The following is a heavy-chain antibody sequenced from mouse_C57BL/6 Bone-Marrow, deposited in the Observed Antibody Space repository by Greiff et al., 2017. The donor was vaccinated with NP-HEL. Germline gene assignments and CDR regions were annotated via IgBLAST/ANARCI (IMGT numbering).Heavy chain of an antibody. CDR2: IYPRSGNT. CDR1: GYTFTSYG. V-gene: IGHV1-81*01. CDR3: ARGFYYGNHRLAY. D-gene: IGHD2-1*01. Sequence: VQLQESGAELARPGASVKLSCKASGYTFTSYGISWVKQRTGQGLEWIGEIYPRSGNTYYNEKFKGKATLTADKSSSTAYMELRSLTSEDSAVYFCARGFYYGNHRLAYWGQGTLVTVSA. J-gene: IGHJ3*01.